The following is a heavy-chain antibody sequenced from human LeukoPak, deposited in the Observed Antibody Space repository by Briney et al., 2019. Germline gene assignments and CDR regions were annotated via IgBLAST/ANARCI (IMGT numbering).Heavy chain of an antibody. V-gene: IGHV1-18*01. Sequence: GASVKVSCKASGYTFTSYGISWVRQAPGQGLEWMGWISAYNGNTNYAQKLQGRVTMTTDTSTSTAYMELRSLRSDDTAVYYCARDQQQLAPDNWFDPWGQGTLVTVSS. CDR3: ARDQQQLAPDNWFDP. D-gene: IGHD6-13*01. CDR1: GYTFTSYG. J-gene: IGHJ5*02. CDR2: ISAYNGNT.